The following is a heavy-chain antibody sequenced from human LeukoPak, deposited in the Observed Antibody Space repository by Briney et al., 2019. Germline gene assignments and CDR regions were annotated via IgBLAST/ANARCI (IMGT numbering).Heavy chain of an antibody. Sequence: GGSLRLSFSASGFTFSNSWMAWVRQAPGKGLEWVGDIKQDGREKHEVDSVRGRFTISKDNAKNSRYLPMNSLGVEDTAMYYCARSAAGLYYWGQGALVTVSS. D-gene: IGHD3-10*01. CDR3: ARSAAGLYY. CDR2: IKQDGREK. CDR1: GFTFSNSW. V-gene: IGHV3-7*01. J-gene: IGHJ4*02.